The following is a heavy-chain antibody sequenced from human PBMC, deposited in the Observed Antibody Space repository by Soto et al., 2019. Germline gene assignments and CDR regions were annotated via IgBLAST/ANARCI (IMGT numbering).Heavy chain of an antibody. J-gene: IGHJ6*02. Sequence: SLRLSCTASGYTLEEYAMSWFRQAPGKGLEWVGFIRSKAYGGTTEYAASVKGRFTISRDDSKSIAYLQMNSLKTEDTAVYYCTLTMTRYGMGVWGQGTTVTVSS. CDR3: TLTMTRYGMGV. V-gene: IGHV3-49*03. D-gene: IGHD1-1*01. CDR1: GYTLEEYA. CDR2: IRSKAYGGTT.